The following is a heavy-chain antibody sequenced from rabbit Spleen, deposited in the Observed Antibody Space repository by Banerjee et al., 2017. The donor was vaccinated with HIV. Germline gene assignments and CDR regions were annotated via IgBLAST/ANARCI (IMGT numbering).Heavy chain of an antibody. CDR2: IYGGSSGST. V-gene: IGHV1S45*01. D-gene: IGHD1-1*01. J-gene: IGHJ4*01. CDR1: GFSFSSSYW. Sequence: QEQLEESGGDLVKPEGSLTLTCTASGFSFSSSYWICWVRQAPGKRPEWIACIYGGSSGSTWYASWVNGRFTISRSTSLNTVTLQLNSLTAADTATYFCARDLDGVIGWNFGWWGPGTLVTVS. CDR3: ARDLDGVIGWNFGW.